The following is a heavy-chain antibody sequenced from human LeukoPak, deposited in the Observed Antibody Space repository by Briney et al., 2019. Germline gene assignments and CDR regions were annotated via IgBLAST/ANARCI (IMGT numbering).Heavy chain of an antibody. CDR3: ARGYYYGSGSHYGALGY. CDR2: INPSSGGT. CDR1: RYTFTDYY. Sequence: ASVRVSCKASRYTFTDYYMHWVRQAPGQGLEWMGWINPSSGGTNYARKFQGRVTMTRDTSINIAYMELNRLRSDDTAVYYCARGYYYGSGSHYGALGYWGQGTLVTVSS. J-gene: IGHJ4*02. D-gene: IGHD3-10*01. V-gene: IGHV1-2*02.